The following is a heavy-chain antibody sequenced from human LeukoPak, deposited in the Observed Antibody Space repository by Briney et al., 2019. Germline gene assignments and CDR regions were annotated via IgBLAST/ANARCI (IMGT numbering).Heavy chain of an antibody. J-gene: IGHJ3*02. V-gene: IGHV4-39*07. Sequence: PSETLSLTCIVSGDSISSSSYFWGWIRQPPGKGLEWIGNVYFTGDTDYNPSLKSRVTISVDTSKNQFSLKLTSVTAADTAVYYCAGEVELNDAFDIWGQGTMVTVSS. CDR1: GDSISSSSYF. D-gene: IGHD1-1*01. CDR2: VYFTGDT. CDR3: AGEVELNDAFDI.